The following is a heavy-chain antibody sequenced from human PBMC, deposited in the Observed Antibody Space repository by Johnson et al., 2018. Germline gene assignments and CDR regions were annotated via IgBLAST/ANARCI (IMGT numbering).Heavy chain of an antibody. D-gene: IGHD5-18*01. CDR1: GFIFSSYA. CDR3: AKGLGYPLVDGYYYMDV. CDR2: ISGSGGFT. Sequence: EVQLVESGGGLVQPGGSLRLSCAASGFIFSSYAMSWVRQAPGKGLEWVSGISGSGGFTYYADPVKGRFTISRDKSKNTLYLQMNSPRVEDTAVYYCAKGLGYPLVDGYYYMDVWGKGTTVTVSS. V-gene: IGHV3-23*04. J-gene: IGHJ6*03.